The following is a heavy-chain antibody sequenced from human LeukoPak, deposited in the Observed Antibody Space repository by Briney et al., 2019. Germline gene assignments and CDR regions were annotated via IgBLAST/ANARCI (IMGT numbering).Heavy chain of an antibody. Sequence: ASVKVSCKASGYTFSSYGITWVRQAPGQGLEWLGWINTYNGNTKYAEKLQGRVTVTTDTSTSTAYMELKSLRTDDTAVYYSARSVGGRNFFWYFDLWGRGTLVTVPS. CDR3: ARSVGGRNFFWYFDL. CDR2: INTYNGNT. J-gene: IGHJ2*01. D-gene: IGHD3-16*01. V-gene: IGHV1-18*01. CDR1: GYTFSSYG.